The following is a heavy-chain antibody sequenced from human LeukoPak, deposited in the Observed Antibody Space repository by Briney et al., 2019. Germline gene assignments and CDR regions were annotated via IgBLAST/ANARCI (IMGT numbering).Heavy chain of an antibody. J-gene: IGHJ4*02. CDR1: GYTFTGYY. CDR3: AREQEAITMVRGLVDY. V-gene: IGHV1-2*02. CDR2: INPNSGGT. D-gene: IGHD3-10*01. Sequence: ASVKVSCKASGYTFTGYYMHWVRQAPGQGLEWMGWINPNSGGTNYAQKFQGRVTMTRDTSISTAYMELSRLRSDDTAVYYCAREQEAITMVRGLVDYWGQGTLVTVSS.